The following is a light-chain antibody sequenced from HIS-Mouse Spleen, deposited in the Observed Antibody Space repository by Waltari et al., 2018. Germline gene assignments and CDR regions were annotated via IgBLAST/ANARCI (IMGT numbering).Light chain of an antibody. Sequence: SYELTQPPSVSVSPGQTARIPCPGHALPKKYAYWYQQKSGQAPVLVIYEDSKRPPGIPERFSGSSSGTMATLTISGAQVEDEADYYCYSTDSSGNHRVFGGGTKLTVL. J-gene: IGLJ2*01. V-gene: IGLV3-10*01. CDR2: EDS. CDR3: YSTDSSGNHRV. CDR1: ALPKKY.